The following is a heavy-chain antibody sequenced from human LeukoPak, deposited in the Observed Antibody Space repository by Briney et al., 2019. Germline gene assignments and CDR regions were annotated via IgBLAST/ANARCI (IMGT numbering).Heavy chain of an antibody. Sequence: SETLSLTCAVYGGSFSGYYWSWIRQPPGKGLEWIGEINHSGSTNYNPSLKSRVTISVDTSKNQFSLKLSSVTAADTAVYYCARISSSWHYYFDYWGQGTLVTVSS. V-gene: IGHV4-34*01. D-gene: IGHD6-13*01. CDR2: INHSGST. J-gene: IGHJ4*02. CDR3: ARISSSWHYYFDY. CDR1: GGSFSGYY.